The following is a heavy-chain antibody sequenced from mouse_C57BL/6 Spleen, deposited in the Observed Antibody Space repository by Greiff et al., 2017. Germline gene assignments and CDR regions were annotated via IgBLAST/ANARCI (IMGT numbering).Heavy chain of an antibody. D-gene: IGHD4-1*01. V-gene: IGHV1-69*01. CDR2: IDPSDSYT. CDR3: ARWGGGTRAMDY. Sequence: QVLLQQPGAELVMPGASVKLSCKASGYTFTSYWMHWVKQRPGQGLEWIGEIDPSDSYTNYNQKFKGKSTLTVDKSSSTAYMQVSSLTSEDSAVYYCARWGGGTRAMDYWGQGTSVTVSS. J-gene: IGHJ4*01. CDR1: GYTFTSYW.